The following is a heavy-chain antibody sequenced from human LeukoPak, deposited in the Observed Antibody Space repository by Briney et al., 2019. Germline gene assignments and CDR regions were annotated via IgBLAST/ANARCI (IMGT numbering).Heavy chain of an antibody. V-gene: IGHV4-34*01. D-gene: IGHD3-10*01. CDR1: GGSFSGYY. Sequence: SETLSLTCAVYGGSFSGYYWSWIRQPPGKGLEWIGETNHSGSTNYNPSLKSRVTISVDTSKNQFSLKLSSVTAADTAVYYCARSYYYRLPLDYWGQGTLVTVSS. CDR2: TNHSGST. J-gene: IGHJ4*02. CDR3: ARSYYYRLPLDY.